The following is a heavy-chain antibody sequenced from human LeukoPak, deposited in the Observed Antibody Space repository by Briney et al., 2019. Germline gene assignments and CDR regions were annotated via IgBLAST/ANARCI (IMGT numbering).Heavy chain of an antibody. Sequence: GGSLRLSCAASGFTVSSNYMSWVRQAPGKGLEWVSVIYSGGITYYADSVKGRFTISRDNAKNSLYLQMNSLRAEDTAVYYCAELGITIIGGVWGKGTTVTISS. CDR3: AELGITIIGGV. CDR1: GFTVSSNY. J-gene: IGHJ6*04. CDR2: IYSGGIT. V-gene: IGHV3-53*01. D-gene: IGHD3-10*02.